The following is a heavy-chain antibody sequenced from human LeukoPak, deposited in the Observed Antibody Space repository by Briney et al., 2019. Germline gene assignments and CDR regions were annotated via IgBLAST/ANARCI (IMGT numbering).Heavy chain of an antibody. V-gene: IGHV3-48*01. J-gene: IGHJ4*02. Sequence: GGSLRLSCAASGFTFSSYSMNWVRQAPGQGLEWVSYISISSGTIDYADSVKGRVTISRDNAKNSLYLQMNSLRAEDTAVYYCARDGSGRVPEMSAPDYWGQGTLVTVSS. CDR3: ARDGSGRVPEMSAPDY. CDR1: GFTFSSYS. D-gene: IGHD3-10*01. CDR2: ISISSGTI.